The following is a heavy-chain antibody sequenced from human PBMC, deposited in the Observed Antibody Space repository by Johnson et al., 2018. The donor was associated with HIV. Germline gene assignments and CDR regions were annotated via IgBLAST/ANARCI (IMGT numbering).Heavy chain of an antibody. CDR3: AKDLGDAVGTTHDAFDI. CDR2: IRYDGSNK. CDR1: GFTFSSYA. J-gene: IGHJ3*02. V-gene: IGHV3-30*02. D-gene: IGHD1-26*01. Sequence: QVQLVESGGGVVQPGRSLRLSCAASGFTFSSYAMHWVRQAPGKGLEWVAFIRYDGSNKYYADSVKGRFSISRDNSKNTLYLQMNSLRAEDTAVYYCAKDLGDAVGTTHDAFDIWGQGTMVTVSS.